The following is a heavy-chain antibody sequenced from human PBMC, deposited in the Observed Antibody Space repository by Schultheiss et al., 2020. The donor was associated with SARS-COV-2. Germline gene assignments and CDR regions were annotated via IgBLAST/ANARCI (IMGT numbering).Heavy chain of an antibody. CDR3: ARVGGQNADWFDP. CDR2: ISWNSGSI. J-gene: IGHJ5*02. Sequence: GGSLRLSCAASGFTFDDYAMHWVRQAPGKGLEWVSGISWNSGSIGYADSVKGRFTISRDNSKNTLYLQMNSLRAEDTAVYYCARVGGQNADWFDPWGQGTLVTVSS. V-gene: IGHV3-9*01. D-gene: IGHD2-15*01. CDR1: GFTFDDYA.